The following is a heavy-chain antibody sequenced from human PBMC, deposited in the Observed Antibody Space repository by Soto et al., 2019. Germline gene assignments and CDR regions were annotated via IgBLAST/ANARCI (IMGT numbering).Heavy chain of an antibody. Sequence: EVQLVESGGGVVRPGGSLRLSCAATGFTFDDYGMGWVRQAPGKGLEWVSGINGNGGRVGWIGYADSVKGRFTISRDNGKTSLYLQMNSLRVEDTAVYDCAARPGPDPFYFDFWGQGTLVTVSS. J-gene: IGHJ4*02. CDR3: AARPGPDPFYFDF. V-gene: IGHV3-20*01. CDR2: INGNGGRVGWI. CDR1: GFTFDDYG.